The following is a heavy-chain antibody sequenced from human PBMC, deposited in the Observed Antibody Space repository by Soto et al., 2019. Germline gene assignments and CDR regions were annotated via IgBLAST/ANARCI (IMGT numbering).Heavy chain of an antibody. CDR1: GFNFSRSS. Sequence: EVQVVESGGGLVEPGGSLRLSCAASGFNFSRSSMNWVRQAPGQGLEWVASISTSSNLIYYEDSVQGRFTVSRDNTKNSVYLQLISLRAEDTAIYYCARGMKAAVVSGMDVWGQGTTVTVSS. CDR3: ARGMKAAVVSGMDV. V-gene: IGHV3-21*01. J-gene: IGHJ6*02. CDR2: ISTSSNLI. D-gene: IGHD6-13*01.